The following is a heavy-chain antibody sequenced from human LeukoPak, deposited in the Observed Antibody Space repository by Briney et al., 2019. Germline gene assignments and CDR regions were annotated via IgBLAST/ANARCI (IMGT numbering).Heavy chain of an antibody. J-gene: IGHJ4*02. CDR3: AREMGYGSGDY. CDR1: GFTFSSYS. Sequence: GGSLRLSCAASGFTFSSYSVNWVRQAPGKGLEWVSYISSSSSTIYYADSVKGRFTISRDNAKNSLYLQMNSLRAEDTAVYYCAREMGYGSGDYWGQGTLVTVSS. D-gene: IGHD3-10*01. CDR2: ISSSSSTI. V-gene: IGHV3-48*04.